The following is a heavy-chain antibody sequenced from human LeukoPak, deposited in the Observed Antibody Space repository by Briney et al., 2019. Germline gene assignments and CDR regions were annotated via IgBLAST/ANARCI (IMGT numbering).Heavy chain of an antibody. CDR1: GFTFTDAW. V-gene: IGHV3-15*01. CDR3: TTNLNPDTGDDDPFDI. D-gene: IGHD1-1*01. CDR2: IQSKTDGGTI. J-gene: IGHJ3*02. Sequence: GESLRLSCAASGFTFTDAWMNWVRQGPGKGLEWVGRIQSKTDGGTIYYAAPVKGRFTLSGDDSKNTLYLEMNSLKTEDTAVYFCTTNLNPDTGDDDPFDIWGQGTLVTVSS.